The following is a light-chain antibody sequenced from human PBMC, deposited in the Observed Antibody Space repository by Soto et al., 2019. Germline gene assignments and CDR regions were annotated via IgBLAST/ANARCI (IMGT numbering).Light chain of an antibody. J-gene: IGKJ4*01. CDR3: QQSYTTVRS. CDR2: AAS. CDR1: QSISNF. Sequence: DIQMTQSPSSLSASLGDRVTISCRASQSISNFLNWYQQKPGKAPQLLIYAASRLHSGVPPRFSGSGAGTDFTLTISSLQPEDFATYFCQQSYTTVRSFGGGTKVDI. V-gene: IGKV1-39*01.